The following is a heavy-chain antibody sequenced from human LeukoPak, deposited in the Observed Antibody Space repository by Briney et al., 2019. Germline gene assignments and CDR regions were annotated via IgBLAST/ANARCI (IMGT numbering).Heavy chain of an antibody. CDR1: GYTFSGFY. V-gene: IGHV1-18*04. J-gene: IGHJ4*02. CDR3: VRDENYGIYINFDF. D-gene: IGHD3-16*01. CDR2: ISTYDGKT. Sequence: ASVKVSCKASGYTFSGFYIHWVRQAPGQGLEWMGWISTYDGKTNYTQKLQGRVTMTTDTSTSTAYMELRSLRSDDTAVYYCVRDENYGIYINFDFWGQGTLVTVSS.